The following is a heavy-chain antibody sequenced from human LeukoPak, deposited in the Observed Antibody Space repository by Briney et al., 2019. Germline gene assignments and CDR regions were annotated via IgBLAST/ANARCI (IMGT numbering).Heavy chain of an antibody. D-gene: IGHD3-22*01. CDR2: ISGSGGST. Sequence: GGSLRLSCAPSGFTFNSYAMSWVRQAPGKGREWVSSISGSGGSTYYTDSVKGRFTISRDNSKNTLYLQMNSLRAEDTAVYYCVKDQDSGAYSRFDYCGQGALVTVSS. V-gene: IGHV3-23*01. CDR1: GFTFNSYA. CDR3: VKDQDSGAYSRFDY. J-gene: IGHJ4*02.